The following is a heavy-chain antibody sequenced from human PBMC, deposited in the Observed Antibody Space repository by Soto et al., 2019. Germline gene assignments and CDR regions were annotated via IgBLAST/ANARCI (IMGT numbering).Heavy chain of an antibody. CDR2: IYSGGGT. V-gene: IGHV3-66*01. CDR3: ARGCISTSCLKGVFDY. D-gene: IGHD2-2*01. Sequence: PGGSLRLSCAAAGFTVSSNYMTWVRQAPGKGLEWVSVIYSGGGTYYADSVKGRFTISRDNSKNTLYMQMNSLRAEDTAVYYCARGCISTSCLKGVFDYWGQGTLVTVSS. CDR1: GFTVSSNY. J-gene: IGHJ4*02.